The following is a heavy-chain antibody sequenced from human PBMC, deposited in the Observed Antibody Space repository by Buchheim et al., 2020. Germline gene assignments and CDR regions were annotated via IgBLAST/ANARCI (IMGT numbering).Heavy chain of an antibody. D-gene: IGHD6-19*01. CDR3: ARDSVAGPFDY. CDR2: ISYDGRNK. J-gene: IGHJ4*02. Sequence: QVQLVESGGGVVQPGKSLRLSCAASGFTFSNYALHWVRQAPGKGLEWVAFISYDGRNKYIADSVKGRFTISRDNSKNTLFLYMNSLNPEDTAVYYCARDSVAGPFDYWGQGTL. CDR1: GFTFSNYA. V-gene: IGHV3-30*04.